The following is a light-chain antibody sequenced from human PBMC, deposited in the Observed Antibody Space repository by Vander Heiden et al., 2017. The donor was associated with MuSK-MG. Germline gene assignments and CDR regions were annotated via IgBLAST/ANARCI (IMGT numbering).Light chain of an antibody. CDR1: KLGNKY. CDR2: EDS. Sequence: SYDLTQPPSVSVSPGQTASITCSGDKLGNKYVSWYQVQPGQSPVLVIYEDSKRPSGIPERLSGSNSGNTATLTISETQAMDEADYYCQTWDRSSVVFGGGTKLTVV. J-gene: IGLJ2*01. CDR3: QTWDRSSVV. V-gene: IGLV3-1*01.